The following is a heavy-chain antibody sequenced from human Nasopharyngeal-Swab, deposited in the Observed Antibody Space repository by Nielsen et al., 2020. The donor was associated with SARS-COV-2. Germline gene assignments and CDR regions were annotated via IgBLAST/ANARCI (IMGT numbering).Heavy chain of an antibody. Sequence: LSLTCAASGFIFSRYWVHWVRQAPGKGLVWVSRVNNDGSGTAYADSVRGRFTMSRDNAESTVDLRMNSLRLEDTALYYCVVSGHGSDHAFDIWGQGTMVTVSS. CDR3: VVSGHGSDHAFDI. CDR1: GFIFSRYW. D-gene: IGHD3-10*01. CDR2: VNNDGSGT. V-gene: IGHV3-74*01. J-gene: IGHJ3*02.